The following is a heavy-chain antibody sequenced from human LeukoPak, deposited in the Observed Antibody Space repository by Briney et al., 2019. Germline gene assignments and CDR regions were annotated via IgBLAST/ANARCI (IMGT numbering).Heavy chain of an antibody. CDR3: ARIMGSSWYWMFDY. V-gene: IGHV3-48*01. CDR2: ISRSSTTI. Sequence: GGSLRLSCAASGFSFSDYSMNWVRQAPGKGLEWVSYISRSSTTIYHADSVKGRFTISRDNAKNSLSLQMNSLRVEDTAVYYCARIMGSSWYWMFDYWGQGTLVTVSS. CDR1: GFSFSDYS. D-gene: IGHD6-13*01. J-gene: IGHJ4*02.